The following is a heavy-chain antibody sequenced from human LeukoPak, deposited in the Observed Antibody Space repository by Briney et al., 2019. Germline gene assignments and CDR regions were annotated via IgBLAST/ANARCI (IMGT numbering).Heavy chain of an antibody. CDR2: INPNSGGT. CDR3: ARGEESDYYDSSGPLG. CDR1: GYTFTSYY. J-gene: IGHJ4*02. Sequence: ASVKVSCKASGYTFTSYYMHWVRQAPGQGLEWMGWINPNSGGTNYAQKFQGRVTMTRDTSISTAYMELSRLRSDDTAVYYCARGEESDYYDSSGPLGWGQGTLVTVSS. D-gene: IGHD3-22*01. V-gene: IGHV1-2*02.